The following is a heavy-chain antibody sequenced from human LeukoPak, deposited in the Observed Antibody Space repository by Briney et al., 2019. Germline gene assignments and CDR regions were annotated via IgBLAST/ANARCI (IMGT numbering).Heavy chain of an antibody. Sequence: PSETLSLTCTVSGYSISSGYYWGWIRQPPGKGLEWIGSIYHSGSTYYNPSLKSRVTISVDTSKNQFSLKLSSVTAADTAVYYCARDPVGSSSSGNYWGQGTLDTVSS. CDR3: ARDPVGSSSSGNY. D-gene: IGHD6-6*01. CDR1: GYSISSGYY. CDR2: IYHSGST. V-gene: IGHV4-38-2*02. J-gene: IGHJ4*02.